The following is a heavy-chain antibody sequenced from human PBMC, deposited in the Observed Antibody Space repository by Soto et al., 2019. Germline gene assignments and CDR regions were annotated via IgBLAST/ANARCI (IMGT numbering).Heavy chain of an antibody. V-gene: IGHV3-23*01. D-gene: IGHD1-26*01. CDR3: AKKRFRASESYGGIYYFDF. Sequence: EVHLLESGGGLVQPGGSLRLSCAASGFTFSAYAMAWVRQAPGKGLEWVSAISGSAGTTYYADSVKGRFTISRDNSKNTLYLQLNSLRADDTAVYYCAKKRFRASESYGGIYYFDFWGQGTLVTVSS. CDR2: ISGSAGTT. J-gene: IGHJ4*02. CDR1: GFTFSAYA.